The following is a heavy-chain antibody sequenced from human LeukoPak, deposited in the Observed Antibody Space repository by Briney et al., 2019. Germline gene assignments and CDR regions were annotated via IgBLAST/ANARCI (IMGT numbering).Heavy chain of an antibody. CDR1: GFTFSSYS. CDR3: VRIATNWNWAFDI. V-gene: IGHV3-21*01. J-gene: IGHJ3*02. CDR2: ISSSSSYI. Sequence: PGGSLKLSCAASGFTFSSYSMNWVRQAPGKGLEWVSSISSSSSYIYYADSVKGRFTISRDNAKNSLYLQMNSLRVEDTAVYYCVRIATNWNWAFDIWGQGTMVTVSS. D-gene: IGHD1-7*01.